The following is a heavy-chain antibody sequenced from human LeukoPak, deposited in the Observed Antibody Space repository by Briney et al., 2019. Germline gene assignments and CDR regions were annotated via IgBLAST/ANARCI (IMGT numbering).Heavy chain of an antibody. D-gene: IGHD3-22*01. CDR3: ARDFRWYYDDSSGYMTHNWFDP. CDR1: GGSISSYY. CDR2: IYYSGST. Sequence: SETLSLTCTVSGGSISSYYWSWIRQPPGKGLEWIGYIYYSGSTNYNPSLKSRVTISVDTSKNQFSLKLSSVTAADTAVYYCARDFRWYYDDSSGYMTHNWFDPWGQGTLVTVSS. J-gene: IGHJ5*02. V-gene: IGHV4-59*01.